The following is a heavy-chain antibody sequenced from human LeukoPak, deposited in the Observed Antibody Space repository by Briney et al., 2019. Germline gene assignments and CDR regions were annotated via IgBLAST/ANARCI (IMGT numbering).Heavy chain of an antibody. CDR1: GFTFSSYA. J-gene: IGHJ4*02. V-gene: IGHV3-23*01. CDR3: ARAPGAAAGTGYFDY. D-gene: IGHD6-13*01. CDR2: ISGSGGST. Sequence: PGGSLRLSCAASGFTFSSYAMSWVRQAPGKGLEWVSAISGSGGSTYYADSVKGRFTISRDNSKNTLYLQMNSLRAEDTAVYYCARAPGAAAGTGYFDYWGQGILVTVSS.